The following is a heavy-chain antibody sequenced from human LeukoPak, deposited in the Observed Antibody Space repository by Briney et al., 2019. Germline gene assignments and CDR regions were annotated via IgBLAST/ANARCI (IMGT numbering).Heavy chain of an antibody. V-gene: IGHV1-69*06. Sequence: SVKVSCKASGGTFSSYAISWVRQAPGQGLEWMGAIIPIFGTANYAQKFQGRVTITADKSTSTDYMELSSLRSEDTAVYYCARGPSELGMDWGQGTLVTVSS. CDR2: IIPIFGTA. J-gene: IGHJ4*02. CDR3: ARGPSELGMD. CDR1: GGTFSSYA. D-gene: IGHD1-26*01.